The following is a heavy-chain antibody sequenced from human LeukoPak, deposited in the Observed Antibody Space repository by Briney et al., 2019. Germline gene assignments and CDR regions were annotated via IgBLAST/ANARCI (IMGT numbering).Heavy chain of an antibody. D-gene: IGHD2-2*01. CDR3: ARNTGQDCSSTSCYWGCDY. CDR1: GYTFSNYY. J-gene: IGHJ4*02. Sequence: ASVKVSCKASGYTFSNYYIHWVRQAPGQGLEWMGIINPRGGSTSYAQKFQGRVTMTRDTSTSTVYMELSSLRSEDTAVYYCARNTGQDCSSTSCYWGCDYWGQGTLVTVSS. CDR2: INPRGGST. V-gene: IGHV1-46*01.